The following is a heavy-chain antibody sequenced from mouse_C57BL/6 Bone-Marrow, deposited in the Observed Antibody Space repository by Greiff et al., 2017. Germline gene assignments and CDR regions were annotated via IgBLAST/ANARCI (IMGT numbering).Heavy chain of an antibody. CDR3: ARERGSTTVVVPLDY. J-gene: IGHJ4*01. D-gene: IGHD1-1*01. V-gene: IGHV5-4*01. Sequence: EVQVLESGGGLVKPGGSLKLSCAVSGFTFSSYAMPWVRQTPEKSLEWVATISDGGSCTNYTENVKGRFTISRDNAENNLYLQMSHLKSEDTAVYYGARERGSTTVVVPLDYWGQGTSVTVSS. CDR1: GFTFSSYA. CDR2: ISDGGSCT.